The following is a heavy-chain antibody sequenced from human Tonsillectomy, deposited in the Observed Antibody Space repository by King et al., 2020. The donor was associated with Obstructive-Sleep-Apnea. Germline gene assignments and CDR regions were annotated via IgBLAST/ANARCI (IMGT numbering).Heavy chain of an antibody. CDR3: VKGDGDYQPPFDY. J-gene: IGHJ4*02. V-gene: IGHV3-43D*03. Sequence: VQLVESGGVVIQPGGSLRLSCAASGFTFHDYAMHWVRQAPGKGLEWVSVIHWNGDYTYHADSVKGRFTISRDNSKNSLYLQMNSLRTEDTALYYCVKGDGDYQPPFDYWGQGTLVTVSS. D-gene: IGHD4-17*01. CDR1: GFTFHDYA. CDR2: IHWNGDYT.